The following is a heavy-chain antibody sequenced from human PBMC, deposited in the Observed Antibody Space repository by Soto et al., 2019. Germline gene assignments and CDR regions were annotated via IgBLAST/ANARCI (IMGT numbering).Heavy chain of an antibody. V-gene: IGHV1-69*01. CDR3: ARGEGGYAVTPKHCMDV. J-gene: IGHJ6*02. CDR1: GGTFSSYA. Sequence: QVQLVQSGAEVKKPGSSVKVSCKASGGTFSSYAISWVRQAPGQGLEWMGGIISIFGTANYEQKFQGRVTITADESTSTAYMELSSMRSEDTAVYYCARGEGGYAVTPKHCMDVWGQGTTVTVSS. D-gene: IGHD4-17*01. CDR2: IISIFGTA.